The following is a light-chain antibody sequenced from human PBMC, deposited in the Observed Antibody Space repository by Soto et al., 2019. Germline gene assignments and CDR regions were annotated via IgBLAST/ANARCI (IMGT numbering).Light chain of an antibody. CDR1: QGINIY. CDR3: QQLQSYPLT. V-gene: IGKV1-9*01. J-gene: IGKJ4*01. CDR2: AAS. Sequence: IQLTQSPSSLSASVGDRVTITCRASQGINIYLAWYQQKEGKAPKLLISAASTLQSGVPSRFSGSGSGRDLTLTISSLQPEDFATYYCQQLQSYPLTFGGGTKVDIK.